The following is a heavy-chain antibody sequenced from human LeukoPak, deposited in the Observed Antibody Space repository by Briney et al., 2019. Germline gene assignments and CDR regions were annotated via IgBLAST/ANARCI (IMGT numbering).Heavy chain of an antibody. CDR2: IYISGST. CDR1: GASISPYY. V-gene: IGHV4-4*07. D-gene: IGHD3-10*01. Sequence: SETLSLTCGVSGASISPYYWSWIRQPAGKGLEWIGHIYISGSTNYNPSLKSRVTMSLDTSKNQFSLRLHSMTAADTAVYYCAKEGMIRGVIDYWGQGALVTVSS. J-gene: IGHJ4*02. CDR3: AKEGMIRGVIDY.